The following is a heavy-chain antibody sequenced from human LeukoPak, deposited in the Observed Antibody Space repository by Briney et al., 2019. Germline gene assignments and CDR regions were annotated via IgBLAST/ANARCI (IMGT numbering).Heavy chain of an antibody. CDR3: ARVRAVAAGTNYFDY. CDR2: ISSNGGST. Sequence: GGSLRLSCSASGFTFSSFAMHWVRQAPGKGLEYVSAISSNGGSTYYADSVKGRFTMSRDNSKNTLYLQMNSLRAEDTAVYYCARVRAVAAGTNYFDYWGQGTLVTVSS. V-gene: IGHV3-64*04. J-gene: IGHJ4*02. CDR1: GFTFSSFA. D-gene: IGHD6-13*01.